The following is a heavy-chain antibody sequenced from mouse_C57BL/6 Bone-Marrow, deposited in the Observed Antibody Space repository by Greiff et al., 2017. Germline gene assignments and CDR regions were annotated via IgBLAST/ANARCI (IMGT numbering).Heavy chain of an antibody. J-gene: IGHJ4*01. CDR1: GYTFTDYE. CDR2: IDPETGGT. D-gene: IGHD2-1*01. V-gene: IGHV1-15*01. Sequence: QVQLKQSGAKLVRPGASVTLSCKASGYTFTDYEMHWVKQTPVHGLEWIGAIDPETGGTAYNQKFKGKAILTADKSSSTAYMELRSLTSEDSAVYYCTPIYYGWAMDYWGQGTSVTVSS. CDR3: TPIYYGWAMDY.